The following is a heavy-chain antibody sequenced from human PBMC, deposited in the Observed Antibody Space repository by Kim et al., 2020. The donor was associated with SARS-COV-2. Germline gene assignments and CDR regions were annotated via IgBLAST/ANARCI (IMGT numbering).Heavy chain of an antibody. Sequence: SETLSLTCAVYGGSFSDNYYNWIRQPPGKGLEWIGEIHRSGSPKYNPSLKSRVTISLDTSKNQFSLKLTSVTAADTALYYCTRGNLEPRPQYWGQGALVT. CDR2: IHRSGSP. J-gene: IGHJ4*02. V-gene: IGHV4-34*01. D-gene: IGHD1-7*01. CDR1: GGSFSDNY. CDR3: TRGNLEPRPQY.